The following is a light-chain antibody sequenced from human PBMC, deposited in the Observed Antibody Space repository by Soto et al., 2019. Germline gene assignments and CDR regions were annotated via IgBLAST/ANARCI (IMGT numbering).Light chain of an antibody. CDR1: QSVSSSY. J-gene: IGKJ5*01. Sequence: EIVLTPSPGTLSLPPVERATLSCRASQSVSSSYLAWYQQKPGQAPRPLVYGASSRATGIPDRFSGSGSGTDFTLTISRLEPEDFAVYYCQQYGSSITFGQGTRLEIK. CDR2: GAS. CDR3: QQYGSSIT. V-gene: IGKV3-20*01.